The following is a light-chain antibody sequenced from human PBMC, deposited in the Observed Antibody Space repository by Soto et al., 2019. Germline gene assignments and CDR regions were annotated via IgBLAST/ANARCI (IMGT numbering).Light chain of an antibody. V-gene: IGKV1-39*01. CDR1: QSVSRY. CDR3: QQSYITPPIT. Sequence: DVQITQSPSSLSALVGDRVTITCRASQSVSRYLNWYQHKPGKAPKLLINAASNLRSGVPSRFSGSGSGTDFALTIDGLQPEDFAVYYCQQSYITPPITFGQGTRLEIK. J-gene: IGKJ5*01. CDR2: AAS.